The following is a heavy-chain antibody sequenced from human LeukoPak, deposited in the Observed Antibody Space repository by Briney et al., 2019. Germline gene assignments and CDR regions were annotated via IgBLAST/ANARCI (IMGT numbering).Heavy chain of an antibody. CDR3: ATGGSDSSDYFFGFY. CDR2: INNGGSRT. D-gene: IGHD3-22*01. J-gene: IGHJ4*02. V-gene: IGHV3-74*03. CDR1: GFTFSNYW. Sequence: GGSLRLSSAASGFTFSNYWMHWVRQAPGKGLVWVSRINNGGSRTMYADSVKGRFTISRDNARNTLYLQMNSLRAEDTAIYYCATGGSDSSDYFFGFYWGQGTLVTVSS.